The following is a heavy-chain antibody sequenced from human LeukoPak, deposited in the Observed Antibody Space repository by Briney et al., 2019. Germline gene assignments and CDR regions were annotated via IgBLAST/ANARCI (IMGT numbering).Heavy chain of an antibody. CDR3: TRDPGYCSSSSCIYYGMDV. J-gene: IGHJ6*02. CDR1: GFTFSSYA. CDR2: IFSGGST. V-gene: IGHV3-53*01. D-gene: IGHD2-2*01. Sequence: GGSLRLSCAASGFTFSSYAMHWVRQAPGKGLEWVSVIFSGGSTSYADPVKGRFTITRDNSKNTLYLQMNSLRAEDTALYYCTRDPGYCSSSSCIYYGMDVWGQGTTVTVSS.